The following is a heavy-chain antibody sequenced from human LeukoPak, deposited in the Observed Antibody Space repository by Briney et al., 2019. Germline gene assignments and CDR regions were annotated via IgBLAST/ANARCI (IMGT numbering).Heavy chain of an antibody. V-gene: IGHV3-23*01. CDR3: AKRLSRDYDILTGYYPYWFDP. Sequence: GGSLRLSCVASGFSFSSYAMSWVRQAPGKGREWVSAISGSGGSTYYTDSVKGRFTISRDNSKNTLYLQMNSLRAEDTAVYYCAKRLSRDYDILTGYYPYWFDPWGQGTLVTVSS. CDR1: GFSFSSYA. CDR2: ISGSGGST. D-gene: IGHD3-9*01. J-gene: IGHJ5*02.